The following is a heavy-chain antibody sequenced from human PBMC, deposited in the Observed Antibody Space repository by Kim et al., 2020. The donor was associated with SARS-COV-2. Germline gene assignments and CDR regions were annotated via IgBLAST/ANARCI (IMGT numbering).Heavy chain of an antibody. CDR1: GFTFSSYW. D-gene: IGHD3-3*01. Sequence: GGSLRLSCAASGFTFSSYWMSWVRLAPGKGLEWVANIKRDGSEQYYVDSVRGRFTISRDNAKNSLYLQMNSLRAEDTAVYYCARRITISGVPIGEYFDLWGRGTLVTVSS. V-gene: IGHV3-7*01. J-gene: IGHJ2*01. CDR2: IKRDGSEQ. CDR3: ARRITISGVPIGEYFDL.